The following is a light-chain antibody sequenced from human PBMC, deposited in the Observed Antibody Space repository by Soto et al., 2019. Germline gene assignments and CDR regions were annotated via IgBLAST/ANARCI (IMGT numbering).Light chain of an antibody. CDR3: QQSYSTPYT. CDR2: GAS. CDR1: QGISNT. J-gene: IGKJ2*01. Sequence: DIQMTQTPPSLSLSVGDRVTITCRASQGISNTLNWYQQKPGKSPRALIYGASSLASGVPSRFSGRGSGTDFTLSISSLQPEDFATYFCQQSYSTPYTFGQGTSLRIK. V-gene: IGKV1-39*01.